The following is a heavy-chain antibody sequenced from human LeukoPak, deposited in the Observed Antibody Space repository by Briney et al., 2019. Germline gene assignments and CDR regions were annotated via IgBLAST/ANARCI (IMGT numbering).Heavy chain of an antibody. J-gene: IGHJ3*02. V-gene: IGHV4-61*02. CDR2: IYTSGST. D-gene: IGHD4-17*01. CDR1: GGSISSGSYY. Sequence: PSETLSLTCTVSGGSISSGSYYWSWIRQPAGKGLEWIGRIYTSGSTNYNPSLKSRVTISVDTSKNQFSLKLSSVTAADTAVYYCARVNLGEGGAFDIWGQGTMVTVSS. CDR3: ARVNLGEGGAFDI.